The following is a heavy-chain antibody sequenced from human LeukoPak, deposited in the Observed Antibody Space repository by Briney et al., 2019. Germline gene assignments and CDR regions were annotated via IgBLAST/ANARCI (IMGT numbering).Heavy chain of an antibody. CDR2: INPNSGGT. D-gene: IGHD3-22*01. V-gene: IGHV1-2*02. CDR1: GYTFTGYY. Sequence: ASVKVSCKASGYTFTGYYMHWVRQAPGQGLEWMGWINPNSGGTNYAQKFQGRVTMTRDTSISTAYMELSRLRSDDTDVYYCARDPGYYDSSGYHSYFDYWGQGTLVTVSS. CDR3: ARDPGYYDSSGYHSYFDY. J-gene: IGHJ4*02.